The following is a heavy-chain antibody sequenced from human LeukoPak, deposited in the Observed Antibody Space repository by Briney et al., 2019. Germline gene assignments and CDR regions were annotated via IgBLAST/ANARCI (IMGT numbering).Heavy chain of an antibody. J-gene: IGHJ6*03. CDR3: GREVVDTAMVTVYYYMDV. CDR2: INHSGST. V-gene: IGHV4-34*01. D-gene: IGHD5-18*01. Sequence: PSETLSLTCAVYGGSFSGYYWSWIRQPPGKGLEWIGEINHSGSTNYNPSLKSRVTISVDTSKNQFSLKLSSVTAADTAVYYCGREVVDTAMVTVYYYMDVWGKGTTVTISS. CDR1: GGSFSGYY.